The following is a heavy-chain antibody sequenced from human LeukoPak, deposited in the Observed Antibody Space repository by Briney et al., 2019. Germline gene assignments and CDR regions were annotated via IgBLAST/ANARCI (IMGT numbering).Heavy chain of an antibody. CDR1: GFTVSSNY. Sequence: AGGSLRLSCAASGFTVSSNYMSWVRQAPGKGLEWVSVIYSGGSTYYADSVKGRFTISRDSSKNTLYLQMNSLRAEDTAVYYCARLPGRDGYNRDYWGQGTLATVSS. V-gene: IGHV3-53*01. CDR3: ARLPGRDGYNRDY. CDR2: IYSGGST. D-gene: IGHD5-24*01. J-gene: IGHJ4*02.